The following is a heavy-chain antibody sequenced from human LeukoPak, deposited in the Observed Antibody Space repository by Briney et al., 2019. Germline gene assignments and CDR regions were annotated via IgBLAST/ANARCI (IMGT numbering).Heavy chain of an antibody. CDR1: GGSISSYY. CDR2: IYYSGST. Sequence: SETLSLTCTVSGGSISSYYWSWIRQPPGKGLEWIGYIYYSGSTNYNPSLKSRVTISVDTSKNQFSLKLSSVTAADTAVYYCARHRKYCSGGSCYFDYWGQGTLVTVSS. CDR3: ARHRKYCSGGSCYFDY. J-gene: IGHJ4*02. D-gene: IGHD2-15*01. V-gene: IGHV4-59*08.